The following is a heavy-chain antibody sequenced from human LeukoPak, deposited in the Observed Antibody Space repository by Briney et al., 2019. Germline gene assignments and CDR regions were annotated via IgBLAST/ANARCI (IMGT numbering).Heavy chain of an antibody. V-gene: IGHV3-21*01. J-gene: IGHJ4*02. CDR1: GFTFSSFS. CDR3: ARDNQPGIAGY. CDR2: ISSSSSFI. Sequence: NPGGSLRLSCAASGFTFSSFSLNWVRQAPGKGLEWVSSISSSSSFIYYADSVKGRFTISRDNAKNSLYLQMNSLRAEDTAVYYCARDNQPGIAGYWGQGTLVTVSS. D-gene: IGHD6-13*01.